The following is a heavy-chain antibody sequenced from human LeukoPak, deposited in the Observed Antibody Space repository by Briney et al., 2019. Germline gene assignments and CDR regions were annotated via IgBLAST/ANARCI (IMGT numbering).Heavy chain of an antibody. J-gene: IGHJ6*03. D-gene: IGHD6-6*01. V-gene: IGHV4-39*07. CDR2: IYYSGST. Sequence: SETLSLTCTVSGGSISSSSYYWGWIRQPPGKGLEWIGSIYYSGSTYYNPSLKSRVTISVGTSKNQFSLKLSSVTAADTAVYYCARVAGSSSSFYYYYYYMGVWGKGTTVTVSS. CDR1: GGSISSSSYY. CDR3: ARVAGSSSSFYYYYYYMGV.